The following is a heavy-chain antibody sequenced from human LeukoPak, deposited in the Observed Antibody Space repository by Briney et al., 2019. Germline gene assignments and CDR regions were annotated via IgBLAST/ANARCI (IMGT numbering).Heavy chain of an antibody. CDR3: ARTFAYYYDSSGYFH. Sequence: SETLSLTCAVYGGSFSGYYWSWIRQPPGKGLEWIGEINHSGSTNYNPSLKSRVTISVDTSKNQFSLKLSSVTAADTAVYYCARTFAYYYDSSGYFHWGQGTLVTVSS. CDR2: INHSGST. CDR1: GGSFSGYY. V-gene: IGHV4-34*01. J-gene: IGHJ4*02. D-gene: IGHD3-22*01.